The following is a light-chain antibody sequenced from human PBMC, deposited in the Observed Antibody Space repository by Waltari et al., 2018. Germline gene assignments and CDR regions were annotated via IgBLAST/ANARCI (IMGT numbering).Light chain of an antibody. V-gene: IGKV3-20*01. CDR2: GAS. J-gene: IGKJ3*01. Sequence: TLSCRASQSVNSRYLAWYQQKSGQAPRLLIHGASSRATDIPDRFSGSGSGTDFTLTISRLEPEDFAVYYCQQYGSSPPTGFGPGTKLDIK. CDR1: QSVNSRY. CDR3: QQYGSSPPTG.